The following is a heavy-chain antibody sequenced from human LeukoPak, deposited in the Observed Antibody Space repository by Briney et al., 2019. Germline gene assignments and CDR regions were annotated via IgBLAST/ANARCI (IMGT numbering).Heavy chain of an antibody. V-gene: IGHV3-11*01. CDR3: ARDRGLLAAAADY. CDR1: GFTFCEYY. D-gene: IGHD6-13*01. Sequence: GGSLRLSCAASGFTFCEYYMSWIRQAPGKGVEWVSYLSSSGSTIYYADSVKGRFTIPRDNAKNSLYRQMNSLRAEDTAVYYCARDRGLLAAAADYWGQGTLVTVSS. CDR2: LSSSGSTI. J-gene: IGHJ4*02.